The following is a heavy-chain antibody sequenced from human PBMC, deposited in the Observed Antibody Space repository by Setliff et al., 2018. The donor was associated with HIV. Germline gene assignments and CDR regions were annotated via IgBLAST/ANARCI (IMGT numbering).Heavy chain of an antibody. CDR2: IIPIFGTA. D-gene: IGHD6-6*01. J-gene: IGHJ6*03. CDR1: GGAFSSYA. V-gene: IGHV1-69*06. Sequence: SVKVSCKASGGAFSSYALSWVRQAPGQGLEWMGGIIPIFGTANYAQKFQGRVTITADKSTSTAYMELSSLRSEDTAVYYCARCIAARPYYYYYMDVWGKGTTVTVSS. CDR3: ARCIAARPYYYYYMDV.